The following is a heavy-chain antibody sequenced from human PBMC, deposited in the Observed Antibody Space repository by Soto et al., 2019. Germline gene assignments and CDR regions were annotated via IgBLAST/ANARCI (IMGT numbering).Heavy chain of an antibody. CDR2: ITDTGGDT. J-gene: IGHJ6*02. CDR1: GITFGSRA. V-gene: IGHV3-23*01. CDR3: AKVVGYCTSSSCSRDMYYYYGMDV. Sequence: EVQLLESGGDLVQPGGSLRLSCVASGITFGSRAMSWVRQAPGEGLEWVSTITDTGGDTKYADSVRGRFTISRDNSKNTLYLQMNSLRAEDTAVYYCAKVVGYCTSSSCSRDMYYYYGMDVWGQGTTVTVSS. D-gene: IGHD2-2*01.